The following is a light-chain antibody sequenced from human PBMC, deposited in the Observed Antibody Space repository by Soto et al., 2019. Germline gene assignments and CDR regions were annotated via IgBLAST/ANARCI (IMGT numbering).Light chain of an antibody. Sequence: DIQMTQSPSSLSASVGDRVTISCRASQTISTSLNWYQQKPGTAPRLLIYRASSVKSGVPPRFSGSGSGRDFTLTISSLRPEDIATYFCQQSYNYPPWTFGQGTKVEVK. CDR2: RAS. J-gene: IGKJ1*01. CDR3: QQSYNYPPWT. CDR1: QTISTS. V-gene: IGKV1-39*01.